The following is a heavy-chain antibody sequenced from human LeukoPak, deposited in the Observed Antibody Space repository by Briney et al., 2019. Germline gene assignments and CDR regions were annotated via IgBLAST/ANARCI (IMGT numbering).Heavy chain of an antibody. CDR1: GFTFSSYG. CDR2: IWYDGSNK. J-gene: IGHJ6*02. Sequence: GGSLRLSCAASGFTFSSYGMHWVRQAPGKGLEWVAVIWYDGSNKYYADSVKGRLTISRDNSKNTLYLQMNNLRAEDTAVYYCARGQQLLWFGDLPIYYFYCGMDVWGQGTTVTVSS. D-gene: IGHD3-10*01. V-gene: IGHV3-33*01. CDR3: ARGQQLLWFGDLPIYYFYCGMDV.